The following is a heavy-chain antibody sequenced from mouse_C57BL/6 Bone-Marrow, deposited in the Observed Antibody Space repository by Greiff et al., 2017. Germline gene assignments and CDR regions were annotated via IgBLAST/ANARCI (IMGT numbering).Heavy chain of an antibody. J-gene: IGHJ2*01. CDR2: ISSGGSYT. Sequence: VQLKESGGDLVKPGGSLKLSCAASGFTFSSYGMSWVRQTPDKRLEWVATISSGGSYTYYPDSVKGRFTISRDNAKNTLYLQMSSLKSEDTAMYYCARHALITTVVENFDYWGQGTTLTVSS. CDR1: GFTFSSYG. V-gene: IGHV5-6*01. CDR3: ARHALITTVVENFDY. D-gene: IGHD1-1*01.